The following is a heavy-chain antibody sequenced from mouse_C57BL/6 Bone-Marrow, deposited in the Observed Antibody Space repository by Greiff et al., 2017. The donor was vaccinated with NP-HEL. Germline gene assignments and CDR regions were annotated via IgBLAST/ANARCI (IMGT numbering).Heavy chain of an antibody. CDR1: GYEFSNYW. CDR3: ARGAY. CDR2: IYPGDGDT. Sequence: QVQLQQSGAELVKPGASVKISCKASGYEFSNYWMNWVKQRPGKGLEWIGQIYPGDGDTNYNGKFKDKATLTADKSSSTAYMQLSGLTAEDCAVYFCARGAYWGQGTLVTVSA. J-gene: IGHJ3*01. V-gene: IGHV1-80*01.